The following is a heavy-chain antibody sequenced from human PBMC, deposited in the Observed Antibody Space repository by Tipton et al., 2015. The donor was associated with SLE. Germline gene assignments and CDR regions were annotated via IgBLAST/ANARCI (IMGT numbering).Heavy chain of an antibody. D-gene: IGHD2-8*01. J-gene: IGHJ3*02. CDR3: ARGPAPDIVLMVYASDAFDI. V-gene: IGHV4-38-2*01. Sequence: TLSLTCAVSGYSISSGYYWGWIRQPPGKGLEWIGSIYHSGSTYYNPSLKSRVTISVDTSKNQFSLKLSSVTAADTAVYYCARGPAPDIVLMVYASDAFDIWGQGTMVTVSS. CDR2: IYHSGST. CDR1: GYSISSGYY.